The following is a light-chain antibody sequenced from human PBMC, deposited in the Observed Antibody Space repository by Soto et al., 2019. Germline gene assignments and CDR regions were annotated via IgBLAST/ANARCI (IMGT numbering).Light chain of an antibody. CDR2: DAS. J-gene: IGKJ5*01. CDR3: PKRSNRXPIT. V-gene: IGKV3-11*01. Sequence: EIVLTQSPATLSLSPGEIATLSCRAMQSVSSYLAWYQQKTGQAPRLLIYDASNRATGIPARFSGSGSGTEFTLTIRSIEPEDFAVYYCPKRSNRXPITFGQGTRLXI. CDR1: QSVSSY.